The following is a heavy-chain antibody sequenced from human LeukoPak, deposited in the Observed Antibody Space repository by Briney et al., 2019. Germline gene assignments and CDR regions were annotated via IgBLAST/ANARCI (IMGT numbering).Heavy chain of an antibody. CDR1: GGSISSSSYY. Sequence: SETLSLTCTVSGGSISSSSYYWGWIRQPPGKGLEWIGSIYYSGSTYYNPSLKSRVTISVDTSKNQFSLKLSSVTAAGTAVYYCARQQLASSSWYPGGYFQHWGQGTLVTVPS. J-gene: IGHJ1*01. CDR2: IYYSGST. V-gene: IGHV4-39*01. CDR3: ARQQLASSSWYPGGYFQH. D-gene: IGHD6-13*01.